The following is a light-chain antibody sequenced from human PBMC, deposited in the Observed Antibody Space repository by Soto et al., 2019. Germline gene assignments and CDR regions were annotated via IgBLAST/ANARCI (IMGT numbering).Light chain of an antibody. J-gene: IGLJ1*01. CDR2: EIN. Sequence: QSVLTQPPPASWSPEQSVTISCTGTSSNVGSYDYVSWNQQHPGKSPKLMIYEINKLPSGFPYRFSGTKSVNTYSLTVPGLQAEDEVDYYCRLFAASNNFTYVFGTGTKVTVL. CDR1: SSNVGSYDY. V-gene: IGLV2-8*01. CDR3: RLFAASNNFTYV.